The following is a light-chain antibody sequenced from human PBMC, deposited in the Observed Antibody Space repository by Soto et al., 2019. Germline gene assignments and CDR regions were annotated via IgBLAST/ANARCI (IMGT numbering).Light chain of an antibody. V-gene: IGKV1-5*01. CDR2: DAS. CDR3: QQYHSYSPLT. Sequence: DIQMTQSPSTLSASVGEGVTITCRASQSIITWLAWYQQKPGKAPKVLIYDASSLHSGVPSRFSGSGSGTEFTLTISSLQPDDFASYYCQQYHSYSPLTFGGGTKVDIK. CDR1: QSIITW. J-gene: IGKJ4*01.